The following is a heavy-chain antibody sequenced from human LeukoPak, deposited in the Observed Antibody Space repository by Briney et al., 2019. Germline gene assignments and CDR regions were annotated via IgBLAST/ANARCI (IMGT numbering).Heavy chain of an antibody. J-gene: IGHJ4*01. CDR3: ARYYGSGSYDY. CDR2: IYYSGST. D-gene: IGHD3-10*01. V-gene: IGHV4-59*01. CDR1: GGSIRSFY. Sequence: SETLSLTCTVSGGSIRSFYWSWIRQPPGKGLEWIGYIYYSGSTNYNPSLKSRVTISVDTSKNQFSLKLSSVTAADTAIYYCARYYGSGSYDYWGQEPWSPSPQ.